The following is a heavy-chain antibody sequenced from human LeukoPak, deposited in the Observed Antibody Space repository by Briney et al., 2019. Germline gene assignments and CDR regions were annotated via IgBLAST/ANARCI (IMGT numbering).Heavy chain of an antibody. D-gene: IGHD3-22*01. CDR3: VRGAEYYYDSSGYPFDC. V-gene: IGHV3-66*01. CDR1: GFTVSSTY. J-gene: IGHJ4*02. CDR2: FYSGDTT. Sequence: GGSLRLSCAASGFTVSSTYMSWVRQAPGKGLEWVSVFYSGDTTYYANSVKGRFTISRDSSKNMLYLQMNSLRAEDTAVYYCVRGAEYYYDSSGYPFDCWGQGTLVTVSS.